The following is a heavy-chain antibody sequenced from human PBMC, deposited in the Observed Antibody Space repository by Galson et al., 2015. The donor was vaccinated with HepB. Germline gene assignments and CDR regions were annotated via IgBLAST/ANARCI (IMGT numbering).Heavy chain of an antibody. V-gene: IGHV3-48*01. D-gene: IGHD1-26*01. CDR3: ARASFSAPGQLLTLAGYYYMDV. CDR2: ISGSSDTI. CDR1: RFTFGSDS. Sequence: SLRLSCAASRFTFGSDSMNWVRQAPGMGLEWVSYISGSSDTIYYADSAKGRFTVSRDNAKNSLYLQMNSLRAEDTAVYYCARASFSAPGQLLTLAGYYYMDVWGEGTTVTVSS. J-gene: IGHJ6*03.